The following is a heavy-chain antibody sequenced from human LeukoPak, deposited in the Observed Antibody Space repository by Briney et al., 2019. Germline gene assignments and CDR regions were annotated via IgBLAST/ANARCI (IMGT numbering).Heavy chain of an antibody. Sequence: ASVKVSCKASGYAFTDYYIHWVRQAPGQGLEWMGWINSNSGATNYAKKFQGRGTMTRDTSISTAYMELTRLGSDDTAVYYCARDGSLGYWGQGTLVTVSS. CDR2: INSNSGAT. J-gene: IGHJ4*02. D-gene: IGHD5-12*01. V-gene: IGHV1-2*02. CDR3: ARDGSLGY. CDR1: GYAFTDYY.